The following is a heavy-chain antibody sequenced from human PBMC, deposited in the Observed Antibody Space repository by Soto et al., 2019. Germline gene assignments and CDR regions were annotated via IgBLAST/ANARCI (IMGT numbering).Heavy chain of an antibody. Sequence: SETLSLTCNVSGGSISKFYWAWIRKTAGNGLEWMGRVYATGTTDYNPSLRSRVAMSVDISKKTFSLRLRSVTGADSGVYYCVRDGSKSLRDWFDPWGQGILVTAPQ. J-gene: IGHJ5*02. CDR3: VRDGSKSLRDWFDP. CDR1: GGSISKFY. CDR2: VYATGTT. V-gene: IGHV4-4*07.